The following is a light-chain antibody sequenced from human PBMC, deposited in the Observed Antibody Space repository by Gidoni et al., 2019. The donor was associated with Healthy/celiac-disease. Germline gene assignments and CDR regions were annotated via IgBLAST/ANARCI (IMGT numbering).Light chain of an antibody. V-gene: IGKV4-1*01. CDR2: WAS. CDR1: QSVLYSSKNKNY. J-gene: IGKJ3*01. Sequence: DIVMTQSPDSLAVSLGERATINCKSSQSVLYSSKNKNYLAWYQQKPGQPPKLLIYWASTRESGVPDRFSGSGSGTDFTLTISSLQAEDVAVYYCQQYYSTPYNFXPXTKVXIK. CDR3: QQYYSTPYN.